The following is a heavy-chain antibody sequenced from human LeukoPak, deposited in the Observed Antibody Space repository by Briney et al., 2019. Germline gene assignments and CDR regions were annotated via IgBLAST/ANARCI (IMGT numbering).Heavy chain of an antibody. CDR1: RGTLSSYA. J-gene: IGHJ5*02. CDR3: AGREHFYNNWFDP. CDR2: IITIFGTA. Sequence: SVKVSCKASRGTLSSYAISWVRQAPGHGLEWMGGIITIFGTANYAQNFQGRVTITADESTSTAYMALSSLRSEAPAVYYCAGREHFYNNWFDPWGEGTLVTVSS. V-gene: IGHV1-69*01. D-gene: IGHD5-24*01.